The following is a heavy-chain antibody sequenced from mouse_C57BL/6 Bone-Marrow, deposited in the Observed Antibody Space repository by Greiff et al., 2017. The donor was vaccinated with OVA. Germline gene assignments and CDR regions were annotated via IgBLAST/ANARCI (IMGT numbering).Heavy chain of an antibody. CDR2: ISSGGSYT. CDR3: AGRRNVDFDV. J-gene: IGHJ1*03. CDR1: GFTFSSYG. V-gene: IGHV5-6*01. Sequence: EVQLVESGGDLVKPGGSLKLSCAASGFTFSSYGMSWVRQTPDKRLEWVATISSGGSYTYYPYSVKGRFTFSRDNAKTTLYLYMSSLKSKDTAINYCAGRRNVDFDVWGTGTTVTVSS.